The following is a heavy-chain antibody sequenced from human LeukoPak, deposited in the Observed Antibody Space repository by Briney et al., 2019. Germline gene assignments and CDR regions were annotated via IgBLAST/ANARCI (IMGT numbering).Heavy chain of an antibody. V-gene: IGHV3-15*01. CDR1: GFTFSDYY. Sequence: GGSLRLSCAASGFTFSDYYMSWIRQAPGKGLEWVGRIKSKTDGGTTDYAAPVKGRFTISRDDSKNTLYLQMNSLKTEDTAVYYCTTDLKTMIVVVITSYWGQGTLVTVSS. CDR3: TTDLKTMIVVVITSY. J-gene: IGHJ4*02. D-gene: IGHD3-22*01. CDR2: IKSKTDGGTT.